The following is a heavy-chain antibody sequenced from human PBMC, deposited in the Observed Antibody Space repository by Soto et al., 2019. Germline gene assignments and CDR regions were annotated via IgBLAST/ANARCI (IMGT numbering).Heavy chain of an antibody. CDR1: GGSISSYY. Sequence: SDTLSLTCRVSGGSISSYYWSWIRQPAGKGLEWIGRIYTSGSTNYNPSLKSRVTMSVDTSKNQFSLKLSSVTAADTAVYYCARDQYCGGDCYGYGMDVWGQGTTVTV. J-gene: IGHJ6*02. CDR3: ARDQYCGGDCYGYGMDV. V-gene: IGHV4-4*07. CDR2: IYTSGST. D-gene: IGHD2-21*02.